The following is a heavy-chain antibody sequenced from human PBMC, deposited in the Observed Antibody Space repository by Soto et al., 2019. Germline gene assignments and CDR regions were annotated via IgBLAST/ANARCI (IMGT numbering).Heavy chain of an antibody. CDR2: IRSKAYGGTT. J-gene: IGHJ6*02. V-gene: IGHV3-49*05. CDR3: TRDLGYSSSAGYYYGMDV. D-gene: IGHD6-6*01. Sequence: NPGGSLRLSCTASGFTFGDYAMSWFRQAPGKGLEWVGFIRSKAYGGTTEYAASVKGRFTISRDDSKSIAYLQMNSLKTEDTAVYYCTRDLGYSSSAGYYYGMDVWGQGTTVTVSS. CDR1: GFTFGDYA.